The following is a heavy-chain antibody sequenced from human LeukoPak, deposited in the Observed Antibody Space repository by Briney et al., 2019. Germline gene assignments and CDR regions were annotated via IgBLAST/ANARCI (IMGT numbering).Heavy chain of an antibody. CDR2: XYPGDSDT. Sequence: SGYGFTSYWIGWVRPMPGKGRGWMXXXYPGDSDTRYSPSFQGQVNISADKSISTAYLQWSSLKASDTAMYYCARQDYDILTGYYKGPFDYWGQGTLVTVSS. CDR3: ARQDYDILTGYYKGPFDY. CDR1: GYGFTSYW. J-gene: IGHJ4*02. D-gene: IGHD3-9*01. V-gene: IGHV5-51*01.